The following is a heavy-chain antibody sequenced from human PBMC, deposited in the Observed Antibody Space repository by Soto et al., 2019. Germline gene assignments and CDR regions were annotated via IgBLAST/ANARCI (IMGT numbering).Heavy chain of an antibody. CDR3: VRLGGFSESDY. Sequence: EVQLVESGGGVVQPGGSLRLSCVDSGFRFSSLWMHWVRQAPGKGLEWVARIDNDGSGTSYADSVKGRFTISRDNAKNKLYLHMNRLRVEDTAVYECVRLGGFSESDYWGQGTLVTVSS. V-gene: IGHV3-74*01. D-gene: IGHD5-12*01. CDR2: IDNDGSGT. CDR1: GFRFSSLW. J-gene: IGHJ4*02.